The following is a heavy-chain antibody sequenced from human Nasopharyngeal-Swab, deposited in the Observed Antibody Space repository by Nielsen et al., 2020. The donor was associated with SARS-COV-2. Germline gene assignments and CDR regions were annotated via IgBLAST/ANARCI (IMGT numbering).Heavy chain of an antibody. V-gene: IGHV3-21*01. Sequence: GESLKISCAGSGFTFGSFGMTWVRQAPGKGLEWVSYLRPSSGYLYYAESLKGRITISRDNGKNSVYLLMNSLRADDTAVYFCARQDRFYYYLDVWGKGTTVTVSS. CDR1: GFTFGSFG. J-gene: IGHJ6*03. D-gene: IGHD3-3*01. CDR3: ARQDRFYYYLDV. CDR2: LRPSSGYL.